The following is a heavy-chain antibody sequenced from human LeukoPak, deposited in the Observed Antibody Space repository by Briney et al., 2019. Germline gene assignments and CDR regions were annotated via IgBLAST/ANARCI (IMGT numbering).Heavy chain of an antibody. D-gene: IGHD5-24*01. J-gene: IGHJ4*02. CDR1: GFPFSGYW. V-gene: IGHV3-74*03. CDR3: TRSLNYGFDY. Sequence: GALRLSCAASGFPFSGYWMHWVRQAPGKGLVGVSHINVDGGSTTYADSVKGRFPISRDNAKNTLYLQMNSLRAEDTAVFYCTRSLNYGFDYWGQGTLLTVSS. CDR2: INVDGGST.